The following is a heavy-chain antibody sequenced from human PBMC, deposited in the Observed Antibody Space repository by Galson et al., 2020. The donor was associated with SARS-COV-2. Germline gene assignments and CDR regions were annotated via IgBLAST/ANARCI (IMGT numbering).Heavy chain of an antibody. CDR3: ASSWYYYDSSGYPPGIVDY. CDR2: LYYSGST. D-gene: IGHD3-22*01. CDR1: GGSISSYY. V-gene: IGHV4-59*01. J-gene: IGHJ4*02. Sequence: SETLSLTCTVSGGSISSYYWSWIRQPPGKGLEWIGYLYYSGSTNSNPSLQSRVTISVDTSKNQFSLKLSSVTAADTAVYYCASSWYYYDSSGYPPGIVDYWGQGTLVTVSS.